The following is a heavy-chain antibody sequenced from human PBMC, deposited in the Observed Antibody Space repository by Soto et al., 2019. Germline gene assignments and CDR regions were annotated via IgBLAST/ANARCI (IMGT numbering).Heavy chain of an antibody. J-gene: IGHJ6*02. CDR2: ISSASSRI. CDR3: AREAEFHYSGMDV. D-gene: IGHD2-21*01. V-gene: IGHV3-48*02. CDR1: GFSFSNYS. Sequence: GGSLRLSCVASGFSFSNYSMNWVRQAPGKGLEWISYISSASSRILYAGSVKGRFTISRDNAKNSFSLQMNSLRDEDTAVYYCAREAEFHYSGMDVWGQGTTVTVSS.